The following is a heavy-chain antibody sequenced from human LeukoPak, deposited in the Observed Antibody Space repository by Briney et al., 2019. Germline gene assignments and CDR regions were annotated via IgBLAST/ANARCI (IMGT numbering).Heavy chain of an antibody. CDR2: TYYRSKWYN. D-gene: IGHD2-2*01. CDR3: ARGVGGSSTRLYYYYMDV. J-gene: IGHJ6*03. CDR1: GDSVSSNSAA. V-gene: IGHV6-1*01. Sequence: SQTLSLTCAISGDSVSSNSAAWNWIRQSPSRGLEWLGRTYYRSKWYNDYAVSVKSRITINPDTSKNQFSLQLNSVTPEDTAVYNCARGVGGSSTRLYYYYMDVWGKGTTVTVSS.